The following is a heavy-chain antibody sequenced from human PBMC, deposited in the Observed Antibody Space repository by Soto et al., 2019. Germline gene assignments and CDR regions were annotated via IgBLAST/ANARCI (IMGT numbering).Heavy chain of an antibody. D-gene: IGHD4-17*01. CDR3: ARGSYGDYKGDFDY. J-gene: IGHJ4*02. V-gene: IGHV1-69*13. CDR1: GGTFSSYA. Sequence: SVKVSCKASGGTFSSYAISWVRQAPGQGLEWMGGIIPIFGTANYAQKFQGRVTITADESTSTAYMELSSLRSEDTAVYYCARGSYGDYKGDFDYWGQGTRVTVSS. CDR2: IIPIFGTA.